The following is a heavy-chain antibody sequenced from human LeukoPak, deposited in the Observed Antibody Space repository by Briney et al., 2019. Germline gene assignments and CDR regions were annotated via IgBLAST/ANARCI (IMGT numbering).Heavy chain of an antibody. J-gene: IGHJ4*02. CDR3: ARDVDSRFDY. D-gene: IGHD5-12*01. CDR2: IYYSGST. Sequence: KPSETLSLTCTVSGGSISSYYWSWIRQPPGKGLEWIGYIYYSGSTNYNPSLKSRVTISVDTSKNQFSLKLSSVTAADTAVYYCARDVDSRFDYWGQGTLVTVSS. CDR1: GGSISSYY. V-gene: IGHV4-59*01.